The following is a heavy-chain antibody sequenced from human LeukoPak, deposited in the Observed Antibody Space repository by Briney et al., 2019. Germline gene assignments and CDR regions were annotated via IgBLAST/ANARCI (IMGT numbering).Heavy chain of an antibody. V-gene: IGHV4-31*03. Sequence: PSETLSLTCTVSGGSISSGGYYWSWIRQHPGKGLEWIGYIYYSGSTYYNPSLKSRVTISVDTSKNQFSLRLSSVTAADTAVYYCARHKRDILGASFDIWGQGTMVTVSS. D-gene: IGHD5-12*01. J-gene: IGHJ3*02. CDR2: IYYSGST. CDR3: ARHKRDILGASFDI. CDR1: GGSISSGGYY.